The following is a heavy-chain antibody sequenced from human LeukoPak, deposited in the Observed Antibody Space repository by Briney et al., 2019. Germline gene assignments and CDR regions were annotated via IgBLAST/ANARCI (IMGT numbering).Heavy chain of an antibody. CDR2: ISSGSSYI. J-gene: IGHJ4*02. V-gene: IGHV3-21*01. CDR1: VFTLSRFT. Sequence: GGSLRLSCAASVFTLSRFTMTWVRQVPGKGLEWVSIISSGSSYIYYADSMKGRFTISRDNAKNSLYLQMNSLRGEDTAVYYCARVAQGDGSGYYLSHIDYWGQGTLVTVSS. CDR3: ARVAQGDGSGYYLSHIDY. D-gene: IGHD3-22*01.